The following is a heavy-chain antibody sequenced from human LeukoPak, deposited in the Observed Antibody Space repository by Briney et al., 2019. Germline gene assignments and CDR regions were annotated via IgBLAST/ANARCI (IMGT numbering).Heavy chain of an antibody. CDR1: GFTFSSYG. CDR2: IWYDGSNE. V-gene: IGHV3-33*01. D-gene: IGHD4-23*01. CDR3: ARDDYGGNSVSY. Sequence: GGSLRLSCAASGFTFSSYGMHWVRQAPGKGLEWIAVIWYDGSNEYYVDSMKGRFTISRDNSKNTLYLQMNSLRAEDTAVYYCARDDYGGNSVSYWGQGTLVTVSS. J-gene: IGHJ4*02.